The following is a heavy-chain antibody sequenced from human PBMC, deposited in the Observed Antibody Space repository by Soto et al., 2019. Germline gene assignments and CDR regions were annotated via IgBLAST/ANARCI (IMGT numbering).Heavy chain of an antibody. CDR1: GFTFSNFS. CDR3: AREYTAWPLAYGLDV. Sequence: GGSLRLSCVGSGFTFSNFSINWVRQAPGKGLEWVSSISSRSDIYYADSVKGRFTISRDNAKNSVSLQMNSLRAEDTAVYYCAREYTAWPLAYGLDVWGQGTTVTVYS. J-gene: IGHJ6*02. V-gene: IGHV3-21*01. CDR2: ISSRSDI. D-gene: IGHD2-2*02.